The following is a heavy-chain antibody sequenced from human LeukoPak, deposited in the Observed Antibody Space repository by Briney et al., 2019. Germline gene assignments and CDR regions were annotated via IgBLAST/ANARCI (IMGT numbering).Heavy chain of an antibody. D-gene: IGHD6-19*01. CDR1: GFTFDDYA. CDR3: AAGAGWLIDW. J-gene: IGHJ4*02. CDR2: ISWNSGSI. Sequence: GGSLRLSCAASGFTFDDYAMHWVRQAPGKGLEWVSGISWNSGSIGYADSVKGRFTISRDNAKNSLYLQMNSLRAEDTAVYYCAAGAGWLIDWWGQGTLVTVSS. V-gene: IGHV3-9*01.